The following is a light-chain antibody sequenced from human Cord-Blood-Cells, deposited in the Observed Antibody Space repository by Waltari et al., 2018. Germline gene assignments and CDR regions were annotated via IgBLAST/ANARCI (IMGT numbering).Light chain of an antibody. J-gene: IGLJ3*02. Sequence: QSALTQPASVSGSPGQSITISCTGTSSDVGGYNYVSWYQQHPGKAPKLMIYDVSKRPSGVSNRFSGSKSGNTDSLTISGLQAEDEADYYCSSYTSSSTWVFGAGTKLTVL. CDR3: SSYTSSSTWV. V-gene: IGLV2-14*01. CDR1: SSDVGGYNY. CDR2: DVS.